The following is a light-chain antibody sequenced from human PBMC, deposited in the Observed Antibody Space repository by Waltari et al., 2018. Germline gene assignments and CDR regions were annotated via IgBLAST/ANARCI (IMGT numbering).Light chain of an antibody. CDR2: GAS. J-gene: IGKJ4*01. CDR3: QQYNTWPPLT. CDR1: QTITDH. V-gene: IGKV3-15*01. Sequence: EIVMTQSPATLSVSPGERATLSSRASQTITDHLAWYQQNPGQAPRLLIYGASTRATGVPARFRGSGSGTEFTLTISSLQSEDFGLYYCQQYNTWPPLTFGGGTKVEIK.